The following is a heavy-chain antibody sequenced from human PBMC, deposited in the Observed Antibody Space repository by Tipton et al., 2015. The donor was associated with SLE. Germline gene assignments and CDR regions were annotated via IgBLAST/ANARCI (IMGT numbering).Heavy chain of an antibody. CDR1: GGSISGYY. D-gene: IGHD3-22*01. V-gene: IGHV4-59*08. Sequence: LSLTCTVSGGSISGYYWSWIRQSPGKGLEWVGDLYSSGSTNYNPSLKSRVTISVDTSNNQFSLRLSSVTAADTAVYYCARLRDHYDSSGYHLSGLDIWGQGTMVTVSS. J-gene: IGHJ3*02. CDR2: LYSSGST. CDR3: ARLRDHYDSSGYHLSGLDI.